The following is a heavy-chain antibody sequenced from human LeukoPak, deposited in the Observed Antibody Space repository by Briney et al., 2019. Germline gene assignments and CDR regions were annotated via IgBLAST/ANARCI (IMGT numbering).Heavy chain of an antibody. J-gene: IGHJ6*02. CDR3: TRDEGWYGRGMDV. Sequence: PGGSLRLSCAASGFTFSSYDMHWVRQATGKGLEWVSAIGTAGDTYYPGSVKGRFTISRENAKNSLYLQMNSLRAEDTAVYYCTRDEGWYGRGMDVWGQGTTVTVSS. CDR2: IGTAGDT. V-gene: IGHV3-13*04. CDR1: GFTFSSYD. D-gene: IGHD2-15*01.